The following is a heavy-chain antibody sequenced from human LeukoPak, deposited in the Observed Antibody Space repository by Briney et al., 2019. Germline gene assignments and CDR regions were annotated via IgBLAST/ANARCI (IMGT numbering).Heavy chain of an antibody. Sequence: SETLSLTCTVSGGSISSHYWSWIRQPPGKGLEWIGYICYSGSTNYNPSLKSRVTISVDTSKNQFSLKLSSVTAADTAVYYCARILRYFDPSYGMDVWGQGTTVTVSS. V-gene: IGHV4-59*08. J-gene: IGHJ6*02. CDR3: ARILRYFDPSYGMDV. CDR2: ICYSGST. D-gene: IGHD3-9*01. CDR1: GGSISSHY.